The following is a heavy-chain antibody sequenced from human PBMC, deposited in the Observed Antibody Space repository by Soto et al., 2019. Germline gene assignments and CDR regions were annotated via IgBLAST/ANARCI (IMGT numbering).Heavy chain of an antibody. CDR1: GGTFSSYA. V-gene: IGHV1-69*13. J-gene: IGHJ6*01. CDR3: AREYGYCSTTSGYMGRRSGYYGMDG. D-gene: IGHD2-2*02. Sequence: SVKVSCKASGGTFSSYAISWVRQAPGQGLEWMGGIIPIFGTANYAQKFQGRVTITADESTSTAYMELSSLRSEDTAVYYCAREYGYCSTTSGYMGRRSGYYGMDGWGQVTTVTVSS. CDR2: IIPIFGTA.